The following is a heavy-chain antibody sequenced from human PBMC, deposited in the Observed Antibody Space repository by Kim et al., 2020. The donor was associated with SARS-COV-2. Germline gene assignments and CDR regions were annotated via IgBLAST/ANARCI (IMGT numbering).Heavy chain of an antibody. CDR2: ISAYNGNT. D-gene: IGHD5-12*01. CDR3: ARDPITSPIRGWKDYGMDV. V-gene: IGHV1-18*01. Sequence: ASVKVSCKASGYTFTSYGISWVRQAPGQGLEWMGWISAYNGNTNYAQKLQGRVTMTTDTSTSTAYMELRSLRSDDTAVYYCARDPITSPIRGWKDYGMDVWGQGTTVTVSS. J-gene: IGHJ6*02. CDR1: GYTFTSYG.